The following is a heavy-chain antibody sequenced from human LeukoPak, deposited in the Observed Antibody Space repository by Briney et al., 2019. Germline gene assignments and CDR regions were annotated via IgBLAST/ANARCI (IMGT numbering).Heavy chain of an antibody. CDR3: ARELVAGRQDIVLMVYAQGAFDI. CDR2: MNPNSGNT. Sequence: ASVKVSCKASGYTFTGYYMHWVRQAPGQGLEWMGWMNPNSGNTGYAQKFQGRVTMTRNTSISTAYMELSSLRSEDTAVYYCARELVAGRQDIVLMVYAQGAFDIWGQGTMVTVSS. CDR1: GYTFTGYY. V-gene: IGHV1-8*02. D-gene: IGHD2-8*01. J-gene: IGHJ3*02.